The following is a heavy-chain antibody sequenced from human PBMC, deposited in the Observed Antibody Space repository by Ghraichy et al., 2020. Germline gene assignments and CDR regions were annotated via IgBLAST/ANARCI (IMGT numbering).Heavy chain of an antibody. CDR1: GFAYNSYW. Sequence: GGSLRLSCAASGFAYNSYWMNWVRQAPGKGLEWVAYIKYDGSAEYYVDSVKGRFAISRDNAKNSLFLQMNSLRAEDTAVYYCARGWGRFDFWGQGTLVNVSS. V-gene: IGHV3-7*01. CDR3: ARGWGRFDF. J-gene: IGHJ4*02. CDR2: IKYDGSAE. D-gene: IGHD2-21*02.